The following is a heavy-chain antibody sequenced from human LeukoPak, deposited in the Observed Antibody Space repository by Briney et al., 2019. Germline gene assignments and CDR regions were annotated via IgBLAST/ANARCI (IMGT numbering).Heavy chain of an antibody. Sequence: PSETLSLTCTVSGGSISSYYWSWIRQPPGKGLGWIGYIYYSGSTNYNPSLKSRVTISVDTSKNQFSLKLSSVTAADTAVYYCARSSIYGDYGAFDIWGQGTMVTVSS. J-gene: IGHJ3*02. CDR2: IYYSGST. D-gene: IGHD4-17*01. CDR1: GGSISSYY. CDR3: ARSSIYGDYGAFDI. V-gene: IGHV4-59*01.